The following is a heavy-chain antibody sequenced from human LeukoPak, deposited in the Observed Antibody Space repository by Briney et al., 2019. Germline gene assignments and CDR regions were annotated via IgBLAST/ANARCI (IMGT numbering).Heavy chain of an antibody. D-gene: IGHD3-3*01. CDR2: IRYDGSNK. Sequence: QPGGSLRVSCVASGFPFNTYFMHWVRQAPGKGLEWVASIRYDGSNKYYADSVRGRLSISRDNSKETLYLQMNSLRTGDTAVYYCAKSRSNYDFWSAFDYWGQGALVTVSS. CDR3: AKSRSNYDFWSAFDY. V-gene: IGHV3-30*02. J-gene: IGHJ4*02. CDR1: GFPFNTYF.